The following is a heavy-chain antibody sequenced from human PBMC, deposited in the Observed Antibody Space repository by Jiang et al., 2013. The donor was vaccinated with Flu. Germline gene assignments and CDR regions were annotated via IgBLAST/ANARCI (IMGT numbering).Heavy chain of an antibody. CDR2: IYPGDSDT. CDR3: ARLNHVDTAMIDI. D-gene: IGHD5-18*01. J-gene: IGHJ3*02. V-gene: IGHV5-51*01. Sequence: LEWMGIIYPGDSDTRYSPSFQGQVTISADKSISTAYLQWSSLKASDTAMYYCARLNHVDTAMIDIWGQGTMVTVSS.